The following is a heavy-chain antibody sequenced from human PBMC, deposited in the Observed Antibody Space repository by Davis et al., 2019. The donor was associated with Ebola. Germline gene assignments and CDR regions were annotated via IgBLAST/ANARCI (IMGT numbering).Heavy chain of an antibody. D-gene: IGHD6-6*01. J-gene: IGHJ4*02. CDR2: IFFDGSET. V-gene: IGHV3-30*03. CDR3: VRDFFEFSSSSFSDS. Sequence: PGGSLRLSCEASGFTFSRYGMHWVRQAPGKVPEWLTYIFFDGSETFYADSVKGRFTISRDNSKNTLYLQMGRLRSDDTAMYYCVRDFFEFSSSSFSDSWGQGTLVTVSS. CDR1: GFTFSRYG.